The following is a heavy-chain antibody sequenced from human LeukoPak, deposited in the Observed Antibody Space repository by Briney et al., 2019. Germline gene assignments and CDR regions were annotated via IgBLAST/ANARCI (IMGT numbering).Heavy chain of an antibody. J-gene: IGHJ4*02. D-gene: IGHD6-6*01. Sequence: PSETLSLTCAVYGGSLNGHYWSWIRQSPGKGLEWIGSIYYSGSTYYNPSLKSRVTISVDTSKNQFSLKLSSVTAADTAVYYCARLIGGISRYSSSGAVFDYWGQGTLVTVSS. CDR1: GGSLNGHY. V-gene: IGHV4-34*01. CDR3: ARLIGGISRYSSSGAVFDY. CDR2: IYYSGST.